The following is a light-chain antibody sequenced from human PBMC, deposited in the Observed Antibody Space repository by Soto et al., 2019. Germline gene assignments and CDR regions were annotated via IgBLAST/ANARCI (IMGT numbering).Light chain of an antibody. CDR2: AAS. Sequence: DIQMTQSPSSLSASVGDRVTITCRASQGISNYLAWYQQKPGKVPKLLIYAASTLQSGVPSRFSGSGSGTDFTLTISSLQPEDVATYYCQKCNSAPPSLTFGGGTKVEIK. CDR3: QKCNSAPPSLT. J-gene: IGKJ4*01. CDR1: QGISNY. V-gene: IGKV1-27*01.